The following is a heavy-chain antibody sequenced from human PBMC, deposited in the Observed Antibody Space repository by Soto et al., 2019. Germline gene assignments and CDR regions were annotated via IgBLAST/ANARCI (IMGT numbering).Heavy chain of an antibody. CDR1: GFTFSSYS. CDR2: ISGSSSYI. D-gene: IGHD3-22*01. J-gene: IGHJ6*02. V-gene: IGHV3-21*01. CDR3: AREVSYYDIQGYYYYGMDV. Sequence: PGGSPRLSCAASGFTFSSYSMNWVRQAPGKGLEWVSSISGSSSYIHYADSMKGRFTISRDNAKNSLYLQMNSLRAEDTAVYYCAREVSYYDIQGYYYYGMDVWGQGTTVTVSS.